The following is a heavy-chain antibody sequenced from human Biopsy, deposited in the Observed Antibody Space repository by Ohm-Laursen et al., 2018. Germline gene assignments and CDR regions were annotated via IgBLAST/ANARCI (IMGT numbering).Heavy chain of an antibody. Sequence: GTLSLTCTVSGGSVSSGSYYWSWIRQPPGKGLEWIGYIYYSGSTNYNLSLKSRVTISVDTSRNQFSLKLSSVTAADTAVYYCAGRPWPNAFDIWGQGTMVTVSS. D-gene: IGHD5-12*01. J-gene: IGHJ3*02. CDR1: GGSVSSGSYY. CDR3: AGRPWPNAFDI. V-gene: IGHV4-61*01. CDR2: IYYSGST.